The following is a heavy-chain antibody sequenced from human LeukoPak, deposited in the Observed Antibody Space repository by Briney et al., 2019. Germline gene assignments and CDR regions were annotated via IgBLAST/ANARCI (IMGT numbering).Heavy chain of an antibody. CDR1: GGSISYYY. J-gene: IGHJ4*02. V-gene: IGHV4-4*07. CDR2: LYTSGST. Sequence: PSETLSLTCFVTGGSISYYYWSWIRQPAGKGLEWIGRLYTSGSTDYNPSLKRRVTMSVDTSKNQFSLKLRSVTAADTAVYYCARGTVTTLFDYWGQGTLVTVSS. D-gene: IGHD4-17*01. CDR3: ARGTVTTLFDY.